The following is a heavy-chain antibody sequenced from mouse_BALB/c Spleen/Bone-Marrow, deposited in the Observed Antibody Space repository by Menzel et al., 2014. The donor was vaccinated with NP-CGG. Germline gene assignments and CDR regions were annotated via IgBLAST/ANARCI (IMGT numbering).Heavy chain of an antibody. J-gene: IGHJ1*01. CDR1: GFTFSNYV. V-gene: IGHV5-9-1*01. CDR3: ARRGEISLLRPRYFHV. D-gene: IGHD1-2*01. Sequence: EVKLVESGGGLVKPGVSLKLSCAASGFTFSNYVMSWIRQTPEKRLEWVATISSGGTYTFYPDSVKGRFTISRDNAKNTLYLQMSSLRSEDTAMYYCARRGEISLLRPRYFHVWGAGTPVTVSS. CDR2: ISSGGTYT.